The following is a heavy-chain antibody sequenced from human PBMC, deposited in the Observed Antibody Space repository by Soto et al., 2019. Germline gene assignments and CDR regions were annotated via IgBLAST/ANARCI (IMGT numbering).Heavy chain of an antibody. CDR1: GGTFSSYT. CDR2: IIPILGIA. CDR3: ARDLGYCSGGSCYDRY. Sequence: GASVKVSCKASGGTFSSYTISWVRQAPGQGLEWMGRIIPILGIANYAQKFQGRVTITADKSTSTAYMELSSLRSEDTAVYYCARDLGYCSGGSCYDRYWGQGTLVTVSS. V-gene: IGHV1-69*04. J-gene: IGHJ4*02. D-gene: IGHD2-15*01.